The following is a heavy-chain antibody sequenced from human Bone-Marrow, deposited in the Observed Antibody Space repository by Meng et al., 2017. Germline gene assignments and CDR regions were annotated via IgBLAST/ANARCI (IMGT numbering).Heavy chain of an antibody. CDR3: AREIDRIPMRAFDM. CDR1: GYTFTTYI. D-gene: IGHD2-15*01. Sequence: QGQVVQSGAEVKKPGASVKVSCKGSGYTFTTYIMHWVRQAHGQRPEWMGWINAGDGNTKYSQIFQGRVTITRDTSASTAYMELSSLRSEDTAIYFCAREIDRIPMRAFDMWGQGTMVTVSS. CDR2: INAGDGNT. J-gene: IGHJ3*02. V-gene: IGHV1-3*01.